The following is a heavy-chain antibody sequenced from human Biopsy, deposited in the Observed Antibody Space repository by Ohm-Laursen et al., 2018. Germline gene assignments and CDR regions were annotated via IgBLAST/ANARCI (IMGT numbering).Heavy chain of an antibody. Sequence: SETLSLTCAVFGKTFSDYQGSWIRQPPGKGLEWIGQINQAGTTNYNPSLKSRVSISADASKYEFSLRLTSVTAADTAVYLCGNEVHGRDYWGLGAQVTVSS. D-gene: IGHD2-15*01. V-gene: IGHV4-34*08. CDR1: GKTFSDYQ. CDR3: GNEVHGRDY. CDR2: INQAGTT. J-gene: IGHJ4*02.